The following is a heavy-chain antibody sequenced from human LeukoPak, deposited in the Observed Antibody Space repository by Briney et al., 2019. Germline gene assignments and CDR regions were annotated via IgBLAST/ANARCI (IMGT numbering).Heavy chain of an antibody. J-gene: IGHJ3*02. D-gene: IGHD3-9*01. CDR1: GLTFSTYW. V-gene: IGHV3-74*01. CDR2: MNSDGRST. CDR3: TRDISDAFDI. Sequence: GGSLRLSCAASGLTFSTYWMHWVRQVPGKGLVWVSCMNSDGRSTSYADYVKGRFTISRDYAKNTLYLQMNSLRAEDTAVYYCTRDISDAFDIWGQGTMVTVSS.